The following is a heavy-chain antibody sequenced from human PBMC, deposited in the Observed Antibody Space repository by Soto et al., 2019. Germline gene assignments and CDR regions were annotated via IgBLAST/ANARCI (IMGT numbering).Heavy chain of an antibody. J-gene: IGHJ3*02. CDR2: IYYSGST. V-gene: IGHV4-30-4*01. D-gene: IGHD5-18*01. CDR1: GGSISSGDYY. CDR3: ARGIPWSKDAFDI. Sequence: SETLSLTCTVSGGSISSGDYYWSWIRQPPGKGLEWIGYIYYSGSTYYNPSLKSRVTISVDTSKNQFSLKLSSVTAADTAVYYCARGIPWSKDAFDIWGQGTMVTVSS.